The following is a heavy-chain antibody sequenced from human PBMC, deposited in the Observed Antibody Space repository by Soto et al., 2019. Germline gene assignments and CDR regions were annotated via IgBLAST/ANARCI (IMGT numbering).Heavy chain of an antibody. Sequence: VKGLEWVAVIWYDGSNKYYADSVKSRFTISRDNSKNTLYLQMNSLRAEDTAVYFFFFQAEDGIRDTVPVSAFLLNRSSDL. CDR2: IWYDGSNK. J-gene: IGHJ2*01. D-gene: IGHD2-15*01. CDR3: FFQAEDGIRDTVPVSAFLLNRSSDL. V-gene: IGHV3-33*01.